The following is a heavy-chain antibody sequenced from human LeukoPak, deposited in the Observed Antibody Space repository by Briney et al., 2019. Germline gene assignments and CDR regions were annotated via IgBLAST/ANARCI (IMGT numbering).Heavy chain of an antibody. D-gene: IGHD6-19*01. CDR3: AKGREVAGTKPLGYPCFAP. Sequence: ASVKVSCKASGYTFTAYYLHWVRQAPGQGLEWMGWINPNTGGAKYAQKFQGRLTMTRDTSINTVYMGLSRLRSDDTAVYFCAKGREVAGTKPLGYPCFAPGGRGPLVTFPS. V-gene: IGHV1-2*02. CDR2: INPNTGGA. CDR1: GYTFTAYY. J-gene: IGHJ5*02.